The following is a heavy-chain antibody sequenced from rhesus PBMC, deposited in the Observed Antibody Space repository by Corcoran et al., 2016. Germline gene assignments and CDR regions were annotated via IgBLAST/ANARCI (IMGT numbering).Heavy chain of an antibody. J-gene: IGHJ4*01. CDR3: ARGSSGWYEGFDY. CDR2: IYGSGSST. CDR1: GGSISSSY. Sequence: QLQLQESGPGLVKPSETLSLTCAVSGGSISSSYWSWIRQAPGKGLELIGYIYGSGSSTTSNPSLKCRVTRSVDTSKNQLSLKLSSVTTADTAVYYCARGSSGWYEGFDYWGQGVLVTVSS. V-gene: IGHV4-169*01. D-gene: IGHD6-31*01.